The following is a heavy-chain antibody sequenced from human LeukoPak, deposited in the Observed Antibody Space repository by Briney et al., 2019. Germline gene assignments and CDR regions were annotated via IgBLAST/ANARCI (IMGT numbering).Heavy chain of an antibody. J-gene: IGHJ4*02. D-gene: IGHD3-10*01. V-gene: IGHV1-69*06. Sequence: SVKVSCKASGGTFSSYAISWVRQAPGQGLEWMGRIIPIFGTANYAQKFQGRVTITADKSTSTAYMELSSLRSEDTAVYSCARIGYYGSGSYYNSGFDYWGQGTLVTVSS. CDR1: GGTFSSYA. CDR3: ARIGYYGSGSYYNSGFDY. CDR2: IIPIFGTA.